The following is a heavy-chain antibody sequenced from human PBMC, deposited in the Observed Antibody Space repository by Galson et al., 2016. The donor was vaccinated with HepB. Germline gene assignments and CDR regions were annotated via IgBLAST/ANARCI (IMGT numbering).Heavy chain of an antibody. CDR3: ARGDGPGSFFIDC. V-gene: IGHV3-30-3*01. J-gene: IGHJ4*02. CDR1: GFAFNSYA. CDR2: ISYDGTTQ. Sequence: SLRLSCAASGFAFNSYAVHWVRQAPGKGLEWVAIISYDGTTQHYAGSVRGRFTVSRDNSKNTVYMQMNSLRPEDAAVYYCARGDGPGSFFIDCWGQGTPVTVS. D-gene: IGHD3-10*01.